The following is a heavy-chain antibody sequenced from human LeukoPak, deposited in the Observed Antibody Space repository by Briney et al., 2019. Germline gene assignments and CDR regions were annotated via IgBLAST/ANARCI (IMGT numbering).Heavy chain of an antibody. V-gene: IGHV1-2*06. J-gene: IGHJ4*02. CDR3: ARATITMVRGVIRYYFDY. CDR2: INPNSGGT. D-gene: IGHD3-10*01. CDR1: GGTFSSYA. Sequence: ASVKVSCKASGGTFSSYAISWVRQAPGQGLEWMGRINPNSGGTNYAQKFQGRVTMTRDTSISTAYMELSRLRSDDTAVYYCARATITMVRGVIRYYFDYWGQGTLVTVSS.